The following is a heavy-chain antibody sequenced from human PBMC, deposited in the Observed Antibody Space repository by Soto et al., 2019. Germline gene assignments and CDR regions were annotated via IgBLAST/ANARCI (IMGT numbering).Heavy chain of an antibody. Sequence: ASVKVSCKASGYTFTSYAMHWVRQAPGQRLEWMGRINAGNGNTKYSQKFQGRVTITRDTSASTAYMELSSLRSEDTVVYYCASSYCSGGSCYSPVSTAFDIWGQGTMVTVSS. CDR3: ASSYCSGGSCYSPVSTAFDI. V-gene: IGHV1-3*01. J-gene: IGHJ3*02. D-gene: IGHD2-15*01. CDR1: GYTFTSYA. CDR2: INAGNGNT.